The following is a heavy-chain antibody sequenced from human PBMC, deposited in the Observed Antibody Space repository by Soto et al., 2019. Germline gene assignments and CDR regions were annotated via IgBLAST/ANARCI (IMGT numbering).Heavy chain of an antibody. CDR3: ARGRSYRVADFYY. Sequence: SETLSLTCTVSGGSISSYYWSWIRQPPGKGLEWIGYIYYSGSTNYNPSLKSRVTISVATSKNQFTLKLSSVAAADTAVYSCARGRSYRVADFYYWGQGTLVTVSS. CDR2: IYYSGST. J-gene: IGHJ4*02. D-gene: IGHD1-26*01. CDR1: GGSISSYY. V-gene: IGHV4-59*01.